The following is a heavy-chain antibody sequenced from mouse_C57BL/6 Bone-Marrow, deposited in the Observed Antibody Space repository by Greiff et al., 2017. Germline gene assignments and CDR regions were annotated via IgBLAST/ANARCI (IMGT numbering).Heavy chain of an antibody. J-gene: IGHJ1*03. D-gene: IGHD2-2*01. CDR3: ARGAALLWFPYWYCDV. V-gene: IGHV1-55*01. Sequence: QVQLQQPGAELVKPGASVKMSCKASGYTFTSYWITWVKQRPGQGLEWIGDIYPGSGSTNYNEKFKSKATLTVDTSSSTAYMQLSSLTSEDSAVYYCARGAALLWFPYWYCDVWGTGTTVTVSS. CDR1: GYTFTSYW. CDR2: IYPGSGST.